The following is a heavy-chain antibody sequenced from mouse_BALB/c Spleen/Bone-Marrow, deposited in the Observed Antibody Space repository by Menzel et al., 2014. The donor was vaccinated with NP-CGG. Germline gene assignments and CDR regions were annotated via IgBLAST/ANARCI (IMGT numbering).Heavy chain of an antibody. D-gene: IGHD2-4*01. CDR1: GYSFTGYF. CDR2: INPYTGDT. Sequence: EVQLQESGPELLKPGASVKISCKASGYSFTGYFMNWVKQSHGKSLEWIGRINPYTGDTFYNQKFKGKATLTVDKSSSTAHMELLSLTSEDSAVYYCGGAYYDYDVYFDVWGAGTTVTVSS. V-gene: IGHV1-37*01. CDR3: GGAYYDYDVYFDV. J-gene: IGHJ1*01.